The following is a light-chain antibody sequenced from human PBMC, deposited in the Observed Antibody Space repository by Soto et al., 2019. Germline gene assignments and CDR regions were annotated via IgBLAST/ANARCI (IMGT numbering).Light chain of an antibody. CDR2: DAS. Sequence: EIVLTQSPGTLSLSPGERATLSCRVSQSVSSSYLAWYQQKPGQAPRLLIYDASNRATGIPDRFSASGSGTDFTLTIGRLEPEDFAVYYCQQYGSSPFTFGPGTKVDIK. J-gene: IGKJ3*01. V-gene: IGKV3-20*01. CDR1: QSVSSSY. CDR3: QQYGSSPFT.